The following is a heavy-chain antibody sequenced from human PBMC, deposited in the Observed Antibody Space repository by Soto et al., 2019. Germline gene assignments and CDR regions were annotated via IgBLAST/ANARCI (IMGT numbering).Heavy chain of an antibody. CDR1: GFTLSDHY. CDR2: SRNRVKSFTT. CDR3: ARASTPDSTGYDY. Sequence: ESGGGLVQPGGSLRLSCAASGFTLSDHYLDWVRQAQGKGLEWVGRSRNRVKSFTTAYAASVRGRFTFSRDDSTNSLYLQMDSLKTDDTAVYYSARASTPDSTGYDYWGQGTPVIVSS. V-gene: IGHV3-72*01. J-gene: IGHJ4*02. D-gene: IGHD3-3*01.